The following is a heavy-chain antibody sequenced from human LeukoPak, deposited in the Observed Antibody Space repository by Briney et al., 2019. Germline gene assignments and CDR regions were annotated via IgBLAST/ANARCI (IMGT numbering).Heavy chain of an antibody. CDR2: INGDGRTT. J-gene: IGHJ6*02. Sequence: PGGSLRLSCAASEFTFSNHWMHWVRQAPGKGLVWVSHINGDGRTTTYADSVKGRFTISRDNSKNTLYLQMNSLRADDTAIYYCARNQQLGGHSYYYYGMDVWGQGTTVTVSS. CDR3: ARNQQLGGHSYYYYGMDV. V-gene: IGHV3-74*01. CDR1: EFTFSNHW. D-gene: IGHD3-16*01.